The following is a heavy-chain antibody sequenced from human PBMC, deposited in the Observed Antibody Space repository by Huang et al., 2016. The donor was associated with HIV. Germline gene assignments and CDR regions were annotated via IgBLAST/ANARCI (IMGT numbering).Heavy chain of an antibody. Sequence: QVQLEQWGAGLLKPSETLSLTCAVYGGSFSGYFWNWIRPSPGKGLEWIGQINHAGVTDCNPSRKRRATISVDTSKNEVCLGLISLTAADTGIYYCAQEIMISFGGPFDSWGHGNLVTVSS. CDR1: GGSFSGYF. CDR3: AQEIMISFGGPFDS. CDR2: INHAGVT. J-gene: IGHJ5*01. D-gene: IGHD3-16*01. V-gene: IGHV4-34*02.